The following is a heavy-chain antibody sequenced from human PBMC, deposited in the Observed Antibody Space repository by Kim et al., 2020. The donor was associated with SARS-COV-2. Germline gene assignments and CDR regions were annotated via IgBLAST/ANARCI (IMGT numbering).Heavy chain of an antibody. CDR1: GFTFSSYA. CDR3: AKAPLPDPGIAVAGYGYYGMDV. J-gene: IGHJ6*02. D-gene: IGHD6-19*01. Sequence: GGSLRLSCAASGFTFSSYAMSWVRQAPGKGLEWVSAISGSGGSTYYADSVKGRFTISRDNSKNTLYLQMNSLRAEDTAVYYCAKAPLPDPGIAVAGYGYYGMDVWGQGTTVTVSS. CDR2: ISGSGGST. V-gene: IGHV3-23*01.